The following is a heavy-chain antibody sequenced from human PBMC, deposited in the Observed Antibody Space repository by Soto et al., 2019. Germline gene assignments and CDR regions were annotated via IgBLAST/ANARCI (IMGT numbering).Heavy chain of an antibody. CDR2: FIPMLGIA. CDR1: GDSFSRST. CDR3: ASLYDDTSGHFDY. V-gene: IGHV1-69*02. D-gene: IGHD3-22*01. J-gene: IGHJ4*02. Sequence: QVQLVQSGAEVKRPGSSVKVSCKASGDSFSRSTFSWVRQAPGQGLEWMGRFIPMLGIANYAQTFQGRVTISADNSTSSASMDLSSLGSEDTAVYYGASLYDDTSGHFDYWGQGTRVTVSS.